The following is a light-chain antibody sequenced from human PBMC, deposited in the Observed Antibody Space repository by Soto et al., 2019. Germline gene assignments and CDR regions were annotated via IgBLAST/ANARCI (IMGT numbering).Light chain of an antibody. V-gene: IGKV3-11*01. J-gene: IGKJ2*01. Sequence: EIVLTQSPATLSLSPGERATLSCRASQRVSSYLAWYQQKPGQAPRLLIYDASNRATGILARFSGRGSGTDFTLTIRSLEPEYFVVCYCQLRSNWPPMYTFGQGTKLEIK. CDR3: QLRSNWPPMYT. CDR1: QRVSSY. CDR2: DAS.